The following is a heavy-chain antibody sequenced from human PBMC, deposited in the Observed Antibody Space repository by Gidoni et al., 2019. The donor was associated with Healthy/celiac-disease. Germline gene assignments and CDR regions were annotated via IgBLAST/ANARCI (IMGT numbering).Heavy chain of an antibody. CDR2: IYYSGST. CDR1: GGPISSSSYY. V-gene: IGHV4-39*07. D-gene: IGHD1-1*01. Sequence: QLQLQESGPGLVKPSETLSLTWTVSGGPISSSSYYWGWIRQPPGKGLEWIGSIYYSGSTDYNPSLKSRVTISVDTSKNQFSLKLSSVTAADTAVYYWASGHYKSDAFDIWGQGTMVTVSS. CDR3: ASGHYKSDAFDI. J-gene: IGHJ3*02.